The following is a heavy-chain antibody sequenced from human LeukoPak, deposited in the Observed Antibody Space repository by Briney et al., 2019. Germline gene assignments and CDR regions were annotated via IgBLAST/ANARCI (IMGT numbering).Heavy chain of an antibody. CDR3: AREDQGSTRFFDY. D-gene: IGHD1-26*01. Sequence: GGSLRLSCAASGFTVGSNYMNWVRQAPGKGLEWVSYISSSGSTISFADSVRGRFTISRDNAKNSLYLQMNSLRAEDTAVYYCAREDQGSTRFFDYWGQGTVVTVSS. CDR1: GFTVGSNY. CDR2: ISSSGSTI. V-gene: IGHV3-48*03. J-gene: IGHJ4*02.